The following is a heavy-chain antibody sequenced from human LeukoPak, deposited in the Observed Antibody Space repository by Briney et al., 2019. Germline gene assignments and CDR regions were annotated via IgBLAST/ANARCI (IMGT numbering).Heavy chain of an antibody. CDR2: IRYDGSNK. CDR3: ARDSTGGYFDWFNHQFAFDI. CDR1: GFTFSSYG. Sequence: GGSLRLSCAASGFTFSSYGMHWVRQAPGKGLEWVAFIRYDGSNKYYADSVKGRFTISRDNAKNSLYLQMNSLRAEDTAVYYCARDSTGGYFDWFNHQFAFDIWGQGTMVTVSS. J-gene: IGHJ3*02. D-gene: IGHD3-9*01. V-gene: IGHV3-30*02.